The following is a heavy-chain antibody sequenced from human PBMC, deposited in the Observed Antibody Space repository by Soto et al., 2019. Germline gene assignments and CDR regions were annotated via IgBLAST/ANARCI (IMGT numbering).Heavy chain of an antibody. J-gene: IGHJ6*02. Sequence: GGSLRLSCAASGFTFSSYAMSWVRQAPGKGLEWVSAISGSGGSTYYADSVKGRFTISRDNSKNTLYLQMISLRAEDTAVYYCAREGKVAYYYFFGMDVCGQWTTVTVS. CDR1: GFTFSSYA. D-gene: IGHD2-15*01. CDR3: AREGKVAYYYFFGMDV. V-gene: IGHV3-23*01. CDR2: ISGSGGST.